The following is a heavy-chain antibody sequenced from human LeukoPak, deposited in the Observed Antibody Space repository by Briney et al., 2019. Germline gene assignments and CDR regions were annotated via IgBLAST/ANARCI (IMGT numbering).Heavy chain of an antibody. CDR3: ASATLSSGYQTRTDAFDI. J-gene: IGHJ3*02. CDR2: IIPIFGTA. V-gene: IGHV1-69*01. CDR1: GGTLNNFA. Sequence: SVKVSCKASGGTLNNFAITWVRQAPGQGLEWMGGIIPIFGTANYAQKFQGRVTITADESTSTAYMELSSLRSEDTAVYYCASATLSSGYQTRTDAFDIWGQGTMVTVSS. D-gene: IGHD3-22*01.